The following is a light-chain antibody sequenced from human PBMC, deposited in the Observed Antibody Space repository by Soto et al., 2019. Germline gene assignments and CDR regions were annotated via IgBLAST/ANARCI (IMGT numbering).Light chain of an antibody. J-gene: IGKJ4*01. CDR2: GAS. Sequence: EIVLTQSPGTLSLSPGERAILSCRASQSVSSSYLAWYQHKPGQAPRLLIYGASTRATGIPARFSGSGSGTEFTLTISSLQSEDFAVYYCQQFSSYPLTFGGGTKVDIK. CDR3: QQFSSYPLT. CDR1: QSVSSSY. V-gene: IGKV3-20*01.